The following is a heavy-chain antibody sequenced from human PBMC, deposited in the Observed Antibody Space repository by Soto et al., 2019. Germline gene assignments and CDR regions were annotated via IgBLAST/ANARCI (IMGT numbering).Heavy chain of an antibody. J-gene: IGHJ4*02. V-gene: IGHV4-4*02. Sequence: QVQLQESGPGLVKPSGTLSLTCAVSGGSISSSNWWSWVRQPPGKGLEWIGEIYHSGSTNYNPSLKSRVTIAVGKSKNQFSLKLSSVTAADTAVYYCARARFQTYYYDSSGYYLDYWGQGTLVTVSS. CDR2: IYHSGST. CDR3: ARARFQTYYYDSSGYYLDY. CDR1: GGSISSSNW. D-gene: IGHD3-22*01.